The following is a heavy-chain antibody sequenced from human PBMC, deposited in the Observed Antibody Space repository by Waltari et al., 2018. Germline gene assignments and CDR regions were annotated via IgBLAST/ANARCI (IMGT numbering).Heavy chain of an antibody. Sequence: EVLLVESGGDLVQPGRSLRLSCTTSGFAFGDYTMSWVRQAPGKGLEAGGFIKRTGTTHHAASVEGRFIISRDDSKSIAYLQMNSLKTEDTAVYYCTRDLHFGSYAGDPFGFWGQGTLVTVSS. D-gene: IGHD3-16*01. CDR1: GFAFGDYT. CDR2: IKRTGTT. CDR3: TRDLHFGSYAGDPFGF. J-gene: IGHJ4*02. V-gene: IGHV3-49*04.